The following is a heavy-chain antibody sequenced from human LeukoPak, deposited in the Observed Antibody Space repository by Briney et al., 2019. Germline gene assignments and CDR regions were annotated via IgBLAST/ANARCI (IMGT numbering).Heavy chain of an antibody. J-gene: IGHJ3*02. CDR1: GFTFSDYY. Sequence: GGSLRLSCAASGFTFSDYYMSWIRQAPGKGLEWVSYISSSGSTIYYADSVKGRFTISRDNAKNSLYLQMNSLRAEDTAVYYCARAIVGASTLFDAFDIWGQGTMVTVSS. CDR2: ISSSGSTI. V-gene: IGHV3-11*01. CDR3: ARAIVGASTLFDAFDI. D-gene: IGHD1-26*01.